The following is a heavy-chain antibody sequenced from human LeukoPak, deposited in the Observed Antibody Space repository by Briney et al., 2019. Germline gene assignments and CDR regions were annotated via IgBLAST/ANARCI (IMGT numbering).Heavy chain of an antibody. Sequence: SQTLSLTCAISGDSVSSNSAAWNWISQPPSRALEWLGRTYYRSKWYNDYAVSVKSRITINPDTSKNQFSLQLNSVTPEDTAVYYCARATETGVDAFDIWGQGTMVTVSS. CDR2: TYYRSKWYN. J-gene: IGHJ3*02. V-gene: IGHV6-1*01. CDR1: GDSVSSNSAA. D-gene: IGHD3-10*01. CDR3: ARATETGVDAFDI.